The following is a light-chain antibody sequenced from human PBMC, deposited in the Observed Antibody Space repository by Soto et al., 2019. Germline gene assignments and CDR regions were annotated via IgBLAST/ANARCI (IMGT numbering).Light chain of an antibody. V-gene: IGKV3-11*01. J-gene: IGKJ2*01. Sequence: EIVLTQSPATLSLSPGERATLSCRASQSVSSYLAWYQQKPGQPPRLLIYDASNRAIGIPARCSGSGSGTDLTLTISSLEPEDFAVYYWQQRSNWPPNTFGQGTKLEIK. CDR3: QQRSNWPPNT. CDR2: DAS. CDR1: QSVSSY.